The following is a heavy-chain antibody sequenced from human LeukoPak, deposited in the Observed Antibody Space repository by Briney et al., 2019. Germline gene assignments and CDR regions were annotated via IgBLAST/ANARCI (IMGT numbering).Heavy chain of an antibody. CDR2: IDPSDSYT. CDR3: ARDGYYYDSSGSYYYYGMDV. D-gene: IGHD3-22*01. J-gene: IGHJ6*02. V-gene: IGHV5-10-1*01. CDR1: GYSFTSYW. Sequence: GESLKISCKGSGYSFTSYWISWVRQMPGKGLEWMGRIDPSDSYTNHSPSFQGHVTISADKSISTAYLQWSSLKASDTAMYYCARDGYYYDSSGSYYYYGMDVWGQGTTVTVSS.